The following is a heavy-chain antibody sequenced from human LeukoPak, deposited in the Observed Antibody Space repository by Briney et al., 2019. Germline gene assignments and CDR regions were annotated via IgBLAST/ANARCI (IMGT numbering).Heavy chain of an antibody. Sequence: SETLSLTCTVSGYSISSGYYWGWIRQPPGKGLEWIGSIYHSGSTYYNPSLKSRVTISVDTSKNQFSLKLSSVTAADTAVYYCARDPAWFGLKPYYYMDVWGKGTTVTVSS. CDR2: IYHSGST. J-gene: IGHJ6*03. D-gene: IGHD3-10*01. V-gene: IGHV4-38-2*02. CDR1: GYSISSGYY. CDR3: ARDPAWFGLKPYYYMDV.